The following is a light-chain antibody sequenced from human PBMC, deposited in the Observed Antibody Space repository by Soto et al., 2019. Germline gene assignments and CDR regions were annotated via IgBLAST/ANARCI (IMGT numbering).Light chain of an antibody. CDR3: QGSYSGPVA. V-gene: IGKV1-39*01. CDR2: GAS. J-gene: IGKJ1*01. Sequence: DIQMTQSPSTLSASVGDRVTITCRVSQSISKSLNWYQQKPGEAPELLIYGASKLQSGVPSRFSGSGSGTDFTLTISSLQPEDSASYYCQGSYSGPVAFGQGTKVDIK. CDR1: QSISKS.